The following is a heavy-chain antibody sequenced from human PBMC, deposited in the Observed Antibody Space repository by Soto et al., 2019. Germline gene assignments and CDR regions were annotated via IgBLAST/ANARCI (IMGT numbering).Heavy chain of an antibody. CDR2: IYYSGST. Sequence: SETLSLTCPVSGGSISSYYWSWIRHPQGEGLEWIVDIYYSGSTNYNPSLKSRVTISVETSKNQFSLKLSSVTAADTAVYYCARDRPSREWELQDYGMDVWGQGTTVTVSS. D-gene: IGHD1-26*01. CDR3: ARDRPSREWELQDYGMDV. J-gene: IGHJ6*02. V-gene: IGHV4-59*01. CDR1: GGSISSYY.